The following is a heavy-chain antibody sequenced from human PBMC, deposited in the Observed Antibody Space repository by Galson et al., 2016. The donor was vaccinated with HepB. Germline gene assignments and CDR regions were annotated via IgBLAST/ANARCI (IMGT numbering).Heavy chain of an antibody. CDR3: ARTPYAGYDYRAFDI. V-gene: IGHV4-4*02. D-gene: IGHD5-12*01. CDR2: IYHSGST. CDR1: GGSITSSNW. J-gene: IGHJ3*02. Sequence: SETLSLTCAVSGGSITSSNWWSWVRQPPGKGLEWIGEIYHSGSTNYNPSLKSRVTISADRSKNQVSLRLNSVTAADTAVYYCARTPYAGYDYRAFDIWGQGTLVAVSS.